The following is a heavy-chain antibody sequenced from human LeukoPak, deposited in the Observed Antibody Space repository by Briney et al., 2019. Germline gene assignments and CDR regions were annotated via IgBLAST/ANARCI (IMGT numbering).Heavy chain of an antibody. Sequence: ASVKVSCKASGYTFTSYYMHWVRQAPGQGLEWMGIINPSGGSTSYAQKFQGRVTMTRDTSISTAYMELSRLRSDDTAVYYCARDPDGPSRLDTDTAMDDYWGQGTLVTVSS. CDR1: GYTFTSYY. CDR2: INPSGGST. D-gene: IGHD5-18*01. CDR3: ARDPDGPSRLDTDTAMDDY. V-gene: IGHV1-46*01. J-gene: IGHJ4*02.